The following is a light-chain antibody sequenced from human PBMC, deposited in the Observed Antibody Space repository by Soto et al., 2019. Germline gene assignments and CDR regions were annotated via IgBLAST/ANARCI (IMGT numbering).Light chain of an antibody. V-gene: IGLV1-44*01. Sequence: QSVLTQPPSASGTPGQRVTISCSGSSSNIGSHVVYWYQQLAGTAPKLLMYNNNQRPSGVPDRFSGSESGTSASLAISGLQSEDEADYYCAVWDDSLDGWVFGGGTKLTVL. CDR1: SSNIGSHV. CDR2: NNN. J-gene: IGLJ3*02. CDR3: AVWDDSLDGWV.